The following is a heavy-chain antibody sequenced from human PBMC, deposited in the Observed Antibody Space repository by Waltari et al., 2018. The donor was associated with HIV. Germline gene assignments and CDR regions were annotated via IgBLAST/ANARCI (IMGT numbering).Heavy chain of an antibody. V-gene: IGHV4-34*01. CDR1: GGSFSAYY. Sequence: QVQLQQWGAGLLKPSETLSLTCAVSGGSFSAYYWSWIRQTPGKGLEWIGEINQSGNSHKSPSLKSRLTISVDPSKNQFSLKMTSMTAADTAVYYCARGSPTLQFYDDFSGYLDAFDVWGHGTMVTVSS. CDR3: ARGSPTLQFYDDFSGYLDAFDV. J-gene: IGHJ3*01. CDR2: INQSGNS. D-gene: IGHD3-22*01.